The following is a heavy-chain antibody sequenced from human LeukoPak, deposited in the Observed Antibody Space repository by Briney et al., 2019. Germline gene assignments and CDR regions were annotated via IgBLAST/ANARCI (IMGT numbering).Heavy chain of an antibody. CDR2: ISSTSSTI. CDR3: ARDHHFDY. J-gene: IGHJ4*02. CDR1: GFTFSSYG. V-gene: IGHV3-48*01. Sequence: GGSLRLSCAASGFTFSSYGMSWVRQAPGKGLEWVSYISSTSSTIYYADSVKGRFTISRDNAKNSLYVQMNSLRAEDTAVYYCARDHHFDYWGQGTLVTVSS.